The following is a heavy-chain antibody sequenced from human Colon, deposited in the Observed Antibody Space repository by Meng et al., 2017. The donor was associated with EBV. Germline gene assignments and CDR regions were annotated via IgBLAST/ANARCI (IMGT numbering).Heavy chain of an antibody. Sequence: QVQLKESCPGLVKPSQTLSLTCTVSGGSISSGDYYWSWIRQPPGKGLEWIGYIYYSGSTYYNPSLKSRVTISVDTSKNQFSLKLSSVTAADTAVYYCARDRGGLGAFDYWGQGTLVTVSS. J-gene: IGHJ4*02. D-gene: IGHD5-12*01. CDR2: IYYSGST. V-gene: IGHV4-30-4*01. CDR3: ARDRGGLGAFDY. CDR1: GGSISSGDYY.